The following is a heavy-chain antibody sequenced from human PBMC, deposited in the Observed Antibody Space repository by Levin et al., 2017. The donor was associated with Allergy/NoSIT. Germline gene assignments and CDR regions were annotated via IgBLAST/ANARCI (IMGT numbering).Heavy chain of an antibody. J-gene: IGHJ5*02. CDR2: ISSSGSTI. CDR3: ARSSPDVPGLGLEIGWFDP. Sequence: GESLKISCAASGFTFSDYYMSWIRQAPGKGLEWVSYISSSGSTIYYADSVKGRFTISRDNAKNSLYLQMNSLRAEDTAVYYCARSSPDVPGLGLEIGWFDPWGQGTLVTVSS. D-gene: IGHD1-1*01. V-gene: IGHV3-11*01. CDR1: GFTFSDYY.